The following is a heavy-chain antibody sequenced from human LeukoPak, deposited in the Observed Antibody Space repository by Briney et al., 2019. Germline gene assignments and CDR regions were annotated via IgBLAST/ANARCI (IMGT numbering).Heavy chain of an antibody. CDR3: ARDCQDIVLMVYAKPFDY. CDR2: IYHSGST. V-gene: IGHV4-38-2*02. Sequence: PSETLSLTCTVSGYSISRGYYWGWIRQPPGKGLEWIGSIYHSGSTYYNPSLKSRVTISVDTSKNQFSLKLSSVTAADTAVYYCARDCQDIVLMVYAKPFDYWGQGTLVTVSS. J-gene: IGHJ4*02. D-gene: IGHD2-8*01. CDR1: GYSISRGYY.